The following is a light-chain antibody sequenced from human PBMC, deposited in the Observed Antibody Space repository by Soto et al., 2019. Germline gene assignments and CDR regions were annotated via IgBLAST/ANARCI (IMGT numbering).Light chain of an antibody. CDR2: DAS. V-gene: IGKV1-5*01. CDR1: QSISNW. J-gene: IGKJ2*02. Sequence: EIELISSPPTLSETVGDRVTISCRASQSISNWLAWYQQKSGKAPKILLYDASTLQSGVPSRFSGSGSGTEFTLTISSLQPDDFATYYCQQYDSFPCTFGQGTKVDIK. CDR3: QQYDSFPCT.